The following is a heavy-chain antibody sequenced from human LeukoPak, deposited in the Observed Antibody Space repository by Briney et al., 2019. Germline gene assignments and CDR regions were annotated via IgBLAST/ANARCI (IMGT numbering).Heavy chain of an antibody. J-gene: IGHJ4*02. CDR2: IRNDGSNK. CDR1: GFTFGNYG. D-gene: IGHD3-22*01. CDR3: ARVKTMIIVVSLFDY. V-gene: IGHV3-30*02. Sequence: GGSLRLSCAASGFTFGNYGMYWVRQAPGKGLEWVAFIRNDGSNKHYADSVKGRFTISRDNSKNTLYLQMNSLRAEDTAVYYRARVKTMIIVVSLFDYWGQGTLVTVSS.